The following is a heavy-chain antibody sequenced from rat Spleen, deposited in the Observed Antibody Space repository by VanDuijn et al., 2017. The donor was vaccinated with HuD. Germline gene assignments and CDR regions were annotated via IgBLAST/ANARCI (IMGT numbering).Heavy chain of an antibody. V-gene: IGHV5-31*01. CDR2: IMNTGDST. D-gene: IGHD1-4*01. CDR3: AAAGTRVSRFAY. J-gene: IGHJ3*01. Sequence: EVQLVESGGGLVQPGRSLKLSCAASGFTFNNYWMTWIRQAPGKGLEWVASIMNTGDSTYYPDSVKGRFTISRDNTKNTLYLQMNSLRSEDTATYYCAAAGTRVSRFAYWGQGTLVTVSS. CDR1: GFTFNNYW.